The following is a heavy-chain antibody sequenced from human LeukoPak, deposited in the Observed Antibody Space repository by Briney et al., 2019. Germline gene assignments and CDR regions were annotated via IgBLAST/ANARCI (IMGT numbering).Heavy chain of an antibody. CDR3: AKDIAGAVAGRLGPGGAFDI. V-gene: IGHV3-9*01. CDR1: GFTCGDYA. D-gene: IGHD6-19*01. CDR2: ISWNSGSI. Sequence: PGRSLRLSCAASGFTCGDYAMHCVRDAPGEGLEWVSDISWNSGSIGYADSVRGRFTISRDNAKNSLYLQMNSLRAEDTALYYCAKDIAGAVAGRLGPGGAFDIWGQGTMVSVSS. J-gene: IGHJ3*02.